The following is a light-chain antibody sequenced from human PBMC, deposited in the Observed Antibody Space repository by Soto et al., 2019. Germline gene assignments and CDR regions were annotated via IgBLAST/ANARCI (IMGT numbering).Light chain of an antibody. CDR2: GAS. CDR1: QSVSSNY. V-gene: IGKV3-20*01. Sequence: EIVLTPSPGTLSFSPVERATLSCRASQSVSSNYLAWYQQKPGQAPRLLIYGASSRATGISDRFSGSGSGTDFTLTISRLEPEDYAVYYCQKYTSTPINCGQGKRRAIK. CDR3: QKYTSTPIN. J-gene: IGKJ5*01.